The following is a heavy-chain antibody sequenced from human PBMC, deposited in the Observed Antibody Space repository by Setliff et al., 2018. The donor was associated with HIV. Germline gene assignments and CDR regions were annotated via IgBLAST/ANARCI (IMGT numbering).Heavy chain of an antibody. J-gene: IGHJ5*02. CDR2: IYYSGST. D-gene: IGHD2-15*01. V-gene: IGHV4-59*12. Sequence: PSETLSLTCTVSGGSISSYYWSWIRQPPGKGLEWIGYIYYSGSTNYNPSLKSRITISIDTSKNQFSLKLSSVTAADTAVYYCARSSLYCSGGSCHLTWFDPWGQGVKVTVSS. CDR1: GGSISSYY. CDR3: ARSSLYCSGGSCHLTWFDP.